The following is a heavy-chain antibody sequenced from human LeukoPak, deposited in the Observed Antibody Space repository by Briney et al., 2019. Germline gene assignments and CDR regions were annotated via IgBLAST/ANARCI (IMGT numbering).Heavy chain of an antibody. V-gene: IGHV1-2*02. D-gene: IGHD3-10*01. CDR3: ARERDYGSGIFDY. CDR2: INPNSGGT. Sequence: ASVTVSCKASGYTFTGYYMHWVRQAPRQELEWMGWINPNSGGTNYAQNFQGRVTMTRDTSISTAYMELNRLRSDDTAVYYCARERDYGSGIFDYWGQGTLVTVSS. J-gene: IGHJ4*02. CDR1: GYTFTGYY.